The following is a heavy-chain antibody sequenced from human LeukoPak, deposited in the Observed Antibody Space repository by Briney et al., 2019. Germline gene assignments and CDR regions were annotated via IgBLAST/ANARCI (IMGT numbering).Heavy chain of an antibody. J-gene: IGHJ4*02. CDR2: ISSSSSYI. Sequence: KTGGSLRLSCAASGFTFRSYSMNWVRQAPGKGLEWVSSISSSSSYIYYADSVKGRFTISRDNAKNSLYLQMNSLRAEDTAVYYCARDGTVTTAPFDYWGQGTLVTVSS. CDR1: GFTFRSYS. CDR3: ARDGTVTTAPFDY. V-gene: IGHV3-21*01. D-gene: IGHD4-17*01.